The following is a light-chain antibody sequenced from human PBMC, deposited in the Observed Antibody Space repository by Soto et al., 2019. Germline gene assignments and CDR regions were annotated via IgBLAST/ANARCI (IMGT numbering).Light chain of an antibody. V-gene: IGLV1-40*01. Sequence: QAVVTQPPSVSGAPGQRVTISCTGSSSNIGAGYDVHWYQQLPGTAPKLLIYGNSNRPSGVPDRFSGSKSGTSASLAITGRQGEDEADYYCQSYDSSLSGVVFGGGTKLTVL. CDR2: GNS. CDR1: SSNIGAGYD. CDR3: QSYDSSLSGVV. J-gene: IGLJ2*01.